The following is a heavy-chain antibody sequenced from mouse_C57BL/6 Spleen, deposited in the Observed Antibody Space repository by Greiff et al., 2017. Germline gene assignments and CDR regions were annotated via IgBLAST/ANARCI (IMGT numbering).Heavy chain of an antibody. D-gene: IGHD2-2*01. CDR1: GFTFSSYA. Sequence: EVKLMESGGGLVKPGGSLKLSCAASGFTFSSYAMSWVRQTPEKRLEWVATISDGGSYTYYPDNVKGRFTISRDNAKNNLYLQMSHLKSEDTAMYYCARGGYDKGAWFAYWGQGTLVTVSA. V-gene: IGHV5-4*03. CDR3: ARGGYDKGAWFAY. CDR2: ISDGGSYT. J-gene: IGHJ3*01.